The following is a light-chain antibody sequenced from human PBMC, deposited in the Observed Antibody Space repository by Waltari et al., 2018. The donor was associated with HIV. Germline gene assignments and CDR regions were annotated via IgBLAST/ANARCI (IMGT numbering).Light chain of an antibody. J-gene: IGKJ4*01. CDR1: RRHLYSSNSKNY. CDR2: WAS. CDR3: QQYYRIPLP. Sequence: DIVMTQSPDALAGARGERATINCKSSRRHLYSSNSKNYLAWYQQKPRPPPKLLIYWASTPESGVPDRFTGRGSGTDFTLTINPLQAEDVAVYYCQQYYRIPLPFGGGPKVAI. V-gene: IGKV4-1*01.